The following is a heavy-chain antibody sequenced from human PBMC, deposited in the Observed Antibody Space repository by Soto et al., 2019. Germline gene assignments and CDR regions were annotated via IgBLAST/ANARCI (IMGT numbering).Heavy chain of an antibody. D-gene: IGHD3-22*01. CDR2: TYYRSKWYN. CDR1: GDSVSSNSAA. V-gene: IGHV6-1*01. CDR3: ARDRGYYYDSSGYDAFDI. Sequence: QTLSLTCAISGDSVSSNSAAWNCISQSPSRGLEWLGRTYYRSKWYNDYAVSVKSRITINPDTSKNQFSLQLNSVTPEDTAVYYCARDRGYYYDSSGYDAFDIWGQGTMVTVSS. J-gene: IGHJ3*02.